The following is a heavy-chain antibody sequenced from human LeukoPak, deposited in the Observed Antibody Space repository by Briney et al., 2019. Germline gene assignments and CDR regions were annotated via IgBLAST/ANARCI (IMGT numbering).Heavy chain of an antibody. V-gene: IGHV1-8*01. CDR2: MNPNSGNT. CDR3: ARDSPMANDAFDI. J-gene: IGHJ3*02. CDR1: GYTFTSYD. Sequence: ASVKVSCKASGYTFTSYDINWVRQATGQGLEWMGWMNPNSGNTGYARKFQGRVTMTRNTSISTAYMELSSLRSEDTAVYYCARDSPMANDAFDIWGQGTMVTVSS. D-gene: IGHD5-24*01.